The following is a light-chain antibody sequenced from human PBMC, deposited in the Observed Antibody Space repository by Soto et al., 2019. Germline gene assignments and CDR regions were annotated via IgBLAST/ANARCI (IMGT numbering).Light chain of an antibody. Sequence: QSALTQPASVSRSPGQSITISCTGTSSDVGGYNYVSWYQQHPGKAPKLMIYDVSNRPSGVSNRFSGSKSGNTASLTISGLQAEDEADYYCTSYTGSSSGVVFGGGTQLTVL. CDR3: TSYTGSSSGVV. CDR2: DVS. V-gene: IGLV2-14*01. J-gene: IGLJ2*01. CDR1: SSDVGGYNY.